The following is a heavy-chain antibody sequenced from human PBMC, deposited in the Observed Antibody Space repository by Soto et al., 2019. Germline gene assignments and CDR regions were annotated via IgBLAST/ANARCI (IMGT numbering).Heavy chain of an antibody. Sequence: ASETLSLTCTVSGGSISSGTYSWGWIRQPPGKGLEWIGTFYYSGSTYYNPSLKSRVTISVDTSKNQFSLKVSSVTAADTAVYYCARLGGYCTTSCYGYYAMDVWGQGTTVTVSS. CDR2: FYYSGST. CDR1: GGSISSGTYS. D-gene: IGHD2-8*01. V-gene: IGHV4-39*01. CDR3: ARLGGYCTTSCYGYYAMDV. J-gene: IGHJ6*02.